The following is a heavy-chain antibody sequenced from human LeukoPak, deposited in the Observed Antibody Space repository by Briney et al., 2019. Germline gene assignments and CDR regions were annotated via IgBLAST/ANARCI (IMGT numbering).Heavy chain of an antibody. CDR2: INPDSGFT. V-gene: IGHV1-2*02. CDR3: ARDPSGDSSGYPFDQ. D-gene: IGHD3-22*01. Sequence: ASVKVSCKASGYNFIGYYMQWVRQVPGQGPEWMGWINPDSGFTKYSQKFQGRVTMTTDTSISVGYMELRRLRSDDTAVYYCARDPSGDSSGYPFDQWGQGTLVTVSS. CDR1: GYNFIGYY. J-gene: IGHJ4*02.